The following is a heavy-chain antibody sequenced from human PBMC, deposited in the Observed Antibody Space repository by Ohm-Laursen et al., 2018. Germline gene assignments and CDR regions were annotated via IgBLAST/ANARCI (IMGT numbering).Heavy chain of an antibody. J-gene: IGHJ6*02. CDR3: ARGGRRYYYYYGMDV. CDR1: GGSFSGYY. CDR2: INHSGST. Sequence: GTLSLTWTVYGGSFSGYYWSWIRQPPGKGLEWIGEINHSGSTNYNPSLKSRVTISVDTSKNQFSLKLSSVTAADTAVYYCARGGRRYYYYYGMDVWGQGTTVTVSS. V-gene: IGHV4-34*01.